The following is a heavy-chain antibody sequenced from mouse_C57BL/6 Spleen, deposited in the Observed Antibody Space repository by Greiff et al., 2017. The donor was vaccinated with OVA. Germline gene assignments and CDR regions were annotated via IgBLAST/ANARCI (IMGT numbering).Heavy chain of an antibody. Sequence: VQLQQPGAELVKPGASVKLSCKASGYTFTSYWMHWVKQRPGRGLEWIGRIDPNSGGTKYNEKFKSKATLTVDKPSSTAYMQLSSLTSEDSAVYYCAREDNPPYDTELYFDVWGTGTTVTVSS. D-gene: IGHD2-3*01. V-gene: IGHV1-72*01. CDR1: GYTFTSYW. CDR3: AREDNPPYDTELYFDV. CDR2: IDPNSGGT. J-gene: IGHJ1*03.